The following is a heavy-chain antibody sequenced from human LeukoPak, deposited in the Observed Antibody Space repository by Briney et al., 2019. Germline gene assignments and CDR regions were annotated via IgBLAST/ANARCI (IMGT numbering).Heavy chain of an antibody. J-gene: IGHJ4*02. CDR1: GGSISSSSYY. D-gene: IGHD4-17*01. CDR3: ARHDPTVTTPYFDY. Sequence: PSETLSLTCTVSGGSISSSSYYWGWIRQPPGKGLEWIGSIYYSGSTYYNPSLKSRVTISVDTSKNQFSLKLSSVTAADTAVHYCARHDPTVTTPYFDYWGQGTLVTVSS. V-gene: IGHV4-39*01. CDR2: IYYSGST.